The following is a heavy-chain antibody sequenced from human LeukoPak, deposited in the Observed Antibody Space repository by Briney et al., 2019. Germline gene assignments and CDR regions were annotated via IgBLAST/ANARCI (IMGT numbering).Heavy chain of an antibody. CDR3: ARPDGSGTYAFDL. CDR2: ISPRDSDT. V-gene: IGHV5-51*01. CDR1: GYTFTNYW. Sequence: GESLKISCQGSGYTFTNYWIGWVRQMPGKGLEWMGFISPRDSDTTYSPSFQGQVTISADKSINTAYLQWRSLKASDTAMYYCARPDGSGTYAFDLWGQGTMVTVS. D-gene: IGHD3-10*01. J-gene: IGHJ3*01.